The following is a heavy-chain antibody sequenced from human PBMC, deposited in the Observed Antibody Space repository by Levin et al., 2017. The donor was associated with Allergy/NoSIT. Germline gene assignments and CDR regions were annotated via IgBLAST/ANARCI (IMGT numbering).Heavy chain of an antibody. Sequence: ASVKVSCRASGGTFTSYTMIWVRQAPGQGLEWMGRIVPMLGVTSLAKKFQGKVTITADTSTSTAYMELNNLTYEDTAVYFCARDPQFCGRDCYSDYWGQGTQVTVTS. CDR1: GGTFTSYT. J-gene: IGHJ4*02. CDR3: ARDPQFCGRDCYSDY. CDR2: IVPMLGVT. D-gene: IGHD2-21*02. V-gene: IGHV1-69*04.